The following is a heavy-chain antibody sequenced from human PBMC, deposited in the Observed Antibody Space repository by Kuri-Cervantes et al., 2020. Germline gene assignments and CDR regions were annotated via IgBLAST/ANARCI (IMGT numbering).Heavy chain of an antibody. CDR1: GGSSSGYY. J-gene: IGHJ4*02. CDR2: INHSGST. D-gene: IGHD3-10*01. Sequence: GSLRLSCTVYGGSSSGYYWSWIRQPPGKGLEWIGEINHSGSTNYNPSLKSRVTISVDTSKNQFSLKLSSVTAADTAVYYCARGYYGSGSYYHRPLDYWGQESLVTVSS. V-gene: IGHV4-34*01. CDR3: ARGYYGSGSYYHRPLDY.